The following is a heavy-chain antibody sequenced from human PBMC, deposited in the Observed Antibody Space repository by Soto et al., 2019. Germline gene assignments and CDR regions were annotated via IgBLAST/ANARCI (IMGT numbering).Heavy chain of an antibody. Sequence: QVQLVESGGGVVQPGRSLRLSCAASGFTFSSYGMHWVRQAPGKGLEWVAVIWYDGSNKYYADSVKGRFTISRDNSKNTLYLQMNSLRAEDTAVYYCARGDIAVVTAIDYWGQGTLVTVSS. CDR3: ARGDIAVVTAIDY. J-gene: IGHJ4*02. CDR1: GFTFSSYG. V-gene: IGHV3-33*01. D-gene: IGHD2-21*02. CDR2: IWYDGSNK.